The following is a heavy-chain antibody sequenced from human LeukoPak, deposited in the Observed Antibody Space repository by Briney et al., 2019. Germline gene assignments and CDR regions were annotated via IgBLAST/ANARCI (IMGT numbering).Heavy chain of an antibody. V-gene: IGHV3-23*01. J-gene: IGHJ4*02. CDR3: AKELGYYDFWSGSDY. Sequence: GGSLRLSCAASGLTFSSYAMSWVRQAPGKGLEWVSAISGSGGSTYYADSVKGRFTISRDNSKNTLYLQMNSLRAEDTAVYYCAKELGYYDFWSGSDYWGQGTLVTVSS. CDR2: ISGSGGST. D-gene: IGHD3-3*01. CDR1: GLTFSSYA.